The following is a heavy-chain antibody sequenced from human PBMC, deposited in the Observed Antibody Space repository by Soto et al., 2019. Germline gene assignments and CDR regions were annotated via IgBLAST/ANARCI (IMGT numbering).Heavy chain of an antibody. D-gene: IGHD3-10*01. J-gene: IGHJ4*02. Sequence: GSLRLSCTASGFTFGDYAMSWFRQAPGKGLEWVGFIRSKAYGGTTEYAASVKGRFTISRDDSKSIAYLQMNSLKTEDTAVYYCTREFKVSVSGSYYNFDYWGQGTLVTVSS. CDR1: GFTFGDYA. CDR3: TREFKVSVSGSYYNFDY. V-gene: IGHV3-49*03. CDR2: IRSKAYGGTT.